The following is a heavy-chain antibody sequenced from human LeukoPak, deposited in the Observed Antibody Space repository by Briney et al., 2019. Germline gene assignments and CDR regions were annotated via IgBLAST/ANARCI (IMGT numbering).Heavy chain of an antibody. CDR2: INSNGGIT. CDR3: ARDGGIVGTTSPKNLDY. J-gene: IGHJ4*02. Sequence: PGGSLRLSCSASGFAFSSYAMHWVRQAPGKGLEYVSAINSNGGITFYADSMKGRFTISRDNAKNSLFLQVNSLRGEDTAVYFCARDGGIVGTTSPKNLDYWGQGTLVTVSS. CDR1: GFAFSSYA. V-gene: IGHV3-64*04. D-gene: IGHD1-26*01.